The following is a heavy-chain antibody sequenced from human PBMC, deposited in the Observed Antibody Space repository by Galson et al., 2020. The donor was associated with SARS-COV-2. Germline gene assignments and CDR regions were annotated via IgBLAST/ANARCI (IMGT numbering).Heavy chain of an antibody. J-gene: IGHJ4*02. D-gene: IGHD3-10*01. Sequence: GGSLRLSCAASGFTFNNYALHWVRQAPGKGLEWLAVISYEGSKKYYADSLRGRFTISRDSSTNTPYLQMSSLTAEDSAVYYCGKIKSVFWFGGGRGGIDSWGPGTRVTVTS. CDR1: GFTFNNYA. CDR2: ISYEGSKK. CDR3: GKIKSVFWFGGGRGGIDS. V-gene: IGHV3-30*04.